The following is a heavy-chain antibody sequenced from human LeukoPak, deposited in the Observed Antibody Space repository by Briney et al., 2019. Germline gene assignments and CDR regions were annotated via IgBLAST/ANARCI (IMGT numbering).Heavy chain of an antibody. CDR1: GFTVSSNY. V-gene: IGHV3-66*01. CDR3: TSSEDY. CDR2: IYSNGNT. Sequence: GGSLRLSCAASGFTVSSNYMSWVRQAPGKGLECVSLIYSNGNTYYADSVKGRFTISRDNSKNTLFLQMNSLRAEGTAVYYCTSSEDYWGQGTLVTVSS. J-gene: IGHJ4*02.